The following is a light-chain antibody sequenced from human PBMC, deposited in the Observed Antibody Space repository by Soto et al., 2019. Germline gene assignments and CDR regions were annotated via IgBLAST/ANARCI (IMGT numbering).Light chain of an antibody. J-gene: IGLJ1*01. Sequence: SALTQPRSVSGSPGQSVTISCTGTSSDVGGYDFVSWYQQHPGKAPKLMISDVSKRPSGVPDRFSGSKSGNTASLTISGLKVEDEADYYCCSSGGSPTYVFGTGTKVTVL. CDR1: SSDVGGYDF. CDR3: CSSGGSPTYV. V-gene: IGLV2-11*01. CDR2: DVS.